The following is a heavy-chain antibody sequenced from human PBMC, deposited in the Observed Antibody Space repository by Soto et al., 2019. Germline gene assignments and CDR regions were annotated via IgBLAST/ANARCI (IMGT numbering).Heavy chain of an antibody. J-gene: IGHJ4*02. CDR3: ARPMTSQFDY. CDR2: INPTDSST. V-gene: IGHV5-10-1*03. Sequence: EVQVVQSGAEVKKPGESLKISCKGSGYSFTSFRINWVRQIPGKGLEWMGRINPTDSSTDYSPSFQGHVTISVDKSINTAFLQWSSLKASDTAVYYCARPMTSQFDYWGQGTLVTVSS. CDR1: GYSFTSFR.